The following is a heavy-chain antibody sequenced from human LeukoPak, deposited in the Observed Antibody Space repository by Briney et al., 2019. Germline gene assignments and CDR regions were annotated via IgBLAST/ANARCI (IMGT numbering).Heavy chain of an antibody. Sequence: PSQTLSPTCAVSGGSISSGGYSWSWIRQPPGKGLEWIGEINHSGSTNYNPSLKSRVTISVDTSKNQFSLKLSSVTAADTAVYYCARLSRGATGDYWGQGTLVTVSS. V-gene: IGHV4-30-2*01. J-gene: IGHJ4*02. CDR1: GGSISSGGYS. D-gene: IGHD1-26*01. CDR2: INHSGST. CDR3: ARLSRGATGDY.